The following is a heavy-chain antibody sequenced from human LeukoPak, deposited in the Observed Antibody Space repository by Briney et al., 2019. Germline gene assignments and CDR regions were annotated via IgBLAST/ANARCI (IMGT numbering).Heavy chain of an antibody. J-gene: IGHJ3*02. D-gene: IGHD1-1*01. CDR3: ARDNSAFDI. V-gene: IGHV4-34*01. CDR1: GGSFSGYY. Sequence: SETLSLTCAVYGGSFSGYYWSWIRQPPGKGLEWIGEINHSGSTYYNPSLKSRVTISVDTSKNQFSLKLSSVTAADTAVYYCARDNSAFDILGQGTLVTVSS. CDR2: INHSGST.